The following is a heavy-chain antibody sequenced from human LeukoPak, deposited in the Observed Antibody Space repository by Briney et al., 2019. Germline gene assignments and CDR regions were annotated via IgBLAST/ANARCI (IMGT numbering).Heavy chain of an antibody. CDR2: IIPIFGTA. CDR1: GGTFSSYA. Sequence: SVKVSCKASGGTFSSYAISWVRQAPGQGLEWMGGIIPIFGTANYAQKFQGRVTITTDESTSTAYTELSSLRSEDTAVYYCGSGYYDSSGYRDAFDIWRQGTMVTVSS. J-gene: IGHJ3*02. D-gene: IGHD3-22*01. V-gene: IGHV1-69*05. CDR3: GSGYYDSSGYRDAFDI.